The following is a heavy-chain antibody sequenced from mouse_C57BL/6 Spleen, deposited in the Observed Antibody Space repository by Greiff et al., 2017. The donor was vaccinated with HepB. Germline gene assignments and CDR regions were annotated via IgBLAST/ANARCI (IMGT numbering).Heavy chain of an antibody. J-gene: IGHJ2*01. Sequence: DVKLVESGGGLVKPGGSLKLSCAASGFTFSSYAMSWVRQTPEKRLEWVATISDGGSYTYYPDNVKGRFTISRDNAKNNLYLQMSQQKSEDTAMYYCAREDYGSHFDYWGQGTTLTVSS. CDR2: ISDGGSYT. D-gene: IGHD1-1*01. CDR1: GFTFSSYA. CDR3: AREDYGSHFDY. V-gene: IGHV5-4*01.